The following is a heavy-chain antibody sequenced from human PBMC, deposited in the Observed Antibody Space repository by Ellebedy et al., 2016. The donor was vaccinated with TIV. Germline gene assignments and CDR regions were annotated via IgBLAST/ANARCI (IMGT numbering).Heavy chain of an antibody. Sequence: SETLSLXXAVYGGSFSGYYWSWIRQPPGKGLEWIGEINHSGSTNYNPSLKSRVTISVDTSKNQFSLELSSVTAADTAVYYCARVGGRYDYTYFDYWGQGTLVTVSS. CDR1: GGSFSGYY. CDR3: ARVGGRYDYTYFDY. D-gene: IGHD3-22*01. V-gene: IGHV4-34*01. J-gene: IGHJ4*02. CDR2: INHSGST.